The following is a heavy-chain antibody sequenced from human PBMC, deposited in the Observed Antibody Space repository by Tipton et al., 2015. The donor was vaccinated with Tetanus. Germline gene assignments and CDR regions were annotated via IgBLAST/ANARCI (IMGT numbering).Heavy chain of an antibody. CDR3: ARARYDFWSGYRLDY. D-gene: IGHD3-3*01. V-gene: IGHV4-31*03. CDR2: IYYSGST. CDR1: GGSISSGGYY. J-gene: IGHJ4*02. Sequence: TLSLTCTVSGGSISSGGYYWSWIRQHPGKGLEWIGYIYYSGSTYYNPSLKSRVTISVDTSKNQFSLKLSSVTAADTAVYYCARARYDFWSGYRLDYWGQGTLVTVSS.